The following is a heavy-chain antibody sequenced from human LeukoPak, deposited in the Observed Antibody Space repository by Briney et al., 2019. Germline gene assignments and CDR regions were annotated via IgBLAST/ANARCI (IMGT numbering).Heavy chain of an antibody. CDR3: AKDGIVVGGYSYGFLPSWFDP. Sequence: GGSLRLSCAASGFTFSSYAMSWVRQAPGKGLEWVSAISGSGGSTYYADSVKGRFTISRDDSKDTLYLQMNSLRAEDTAVYYCAKDGIVVGGYSYGFLPSWFDPWGQGTLVTVSS. CDR2: ISGSGGST. V-gene: IGHV3-23*01. D-gene: IGHD5-18*01. J-gene: IGHJ5*02. CDR1: GFTFSSYA.